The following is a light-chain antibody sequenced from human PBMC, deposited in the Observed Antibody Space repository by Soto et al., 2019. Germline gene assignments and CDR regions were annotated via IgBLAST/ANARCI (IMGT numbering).Light chain of an antibody. Sequence: EIVLTQSPGTLSLSPGERATLSCRASQSVGSSYLTWYQQKPGQAPRLLIYDVSSRATGIPDRFSGSGSGTGFTLTISRLEPEDCAVYYCQQYVSSPFTFGPGTKVDIK. CDR2: DVS. CDR1: QSVGSSY. CDR3: QQYVSSPFT. J-gene: IGKJ3*01. V-gene: IGKV3-20*01.